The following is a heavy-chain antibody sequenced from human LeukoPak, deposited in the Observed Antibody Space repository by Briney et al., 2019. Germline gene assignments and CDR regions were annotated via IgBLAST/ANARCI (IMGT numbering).Heavy chain of an antibody. Sequence: GESLKISCKGSGYSFTTYGIGWVRQMPGKGLEWMGIIYPGDSATRYSPSFQGQVTISADKSISTAYLQWSSLKASDTAMYYCASTTMVRGVISYFDSWGQGTVVTVSS. CDR2: IYPGDSAT. CDR1: GYSFTTYG. V-gene: IGHV5-51*01. D-gene: IGHD3-10*01. CDR3: ASTTMVRGVISYFDS. J-gene: IGHJ4*02.